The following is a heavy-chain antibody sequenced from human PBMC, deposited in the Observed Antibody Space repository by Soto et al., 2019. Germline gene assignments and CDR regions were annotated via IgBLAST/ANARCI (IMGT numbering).Heavy chain of an antibody. Sequence: SETLSLTCAVYGGSVGGYYWSWVRQPPGKGLEWIGEINHSGSITYAPSLKSRVTMSVDTSKNQFSLRLNSVTAADTAVYYCARGHSSSWKTFDYWGQGILVTVSS. CDR1: GGSVGGYY. CDR3: ARGHSSSWKTFDY. D-gene: IGHD6-13*01. J-gene: IGHJ4*02. V-gene: IGHV4-34*01. CDR2: INHSGSI.